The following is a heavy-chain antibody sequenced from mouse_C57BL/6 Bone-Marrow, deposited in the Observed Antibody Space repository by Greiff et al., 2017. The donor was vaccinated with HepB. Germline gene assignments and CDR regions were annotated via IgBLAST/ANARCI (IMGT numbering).Heavy chain of an antibody. CDR3: ARERVTVVDY. J-gene: IGHJ2*01. D-gene: IGHD1-1*01. V-gene: IGHV1-69*01. CDR2: IDPSDSYT. CDR1: GYTFTSYW. Sequence: QVQLQQPGAELVMPGASVKLSCKASGYTFTSYWMHWVKQSPGQGLEWIGEIDPSDSYTNYNQKFKGKSTLTVDKSSSTAYMQLSSLTSEDSAVYYCARERVTVVDYWGQGTTLTVSS.